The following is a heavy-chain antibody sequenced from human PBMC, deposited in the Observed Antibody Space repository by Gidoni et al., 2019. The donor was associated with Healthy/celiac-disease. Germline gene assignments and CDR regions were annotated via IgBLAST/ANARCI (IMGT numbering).Heavy chain of an antibody. CDR2: ISYDGSNK. J-gene: IGHJ4*02. Sequence: QVQLVESGGGVGQPGRSRRRSGAASGFTFSSYAMHWVRPAPGKGLEWVAVISYDGSNKYYADSVKGRFTISRDNSKNTLYLQMNRLRAEDTAVYYCHSSPPLDYWGQGTLVTVSS. CDR3: HSSPPLDY. CDR1: GFTFSSYA. V-gene: IGHV3-30-3*01. D-gene: IGHD6-6*01.